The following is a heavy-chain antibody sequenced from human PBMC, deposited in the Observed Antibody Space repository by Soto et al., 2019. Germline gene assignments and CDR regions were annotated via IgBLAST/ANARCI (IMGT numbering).Heavy chain of an antibody. D-gene: IGHD2-2*01. CDR1: GYTFPSYG. CDR3: ARVGYCSSTSCTIGDYYYGMDV. J-gene: IGHJ6*02. CDR2: ISAYNGNT. Sequence: AAAYCSSNAPGYTFPSYGISWVRQAPGQGRELMGWISAYNGNTNYAQKLQGRVTMTTDTSTSTAYMELRSLRSDDTAVYYCARVGYCSSTSCTIGDYYYGMDVWGQGTTVTVSS. V-gene: IGHV1-18*01.